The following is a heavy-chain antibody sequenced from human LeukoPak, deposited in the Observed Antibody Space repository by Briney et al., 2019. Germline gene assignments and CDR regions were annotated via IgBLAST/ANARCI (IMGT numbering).Heavy chain of an antibody. V-gene: IGHV5-51*01. CDR2: IFPGDSDA. CDR1: GYSFTYYW. CDR3: ASRGTTVTTHAFDI. J-gene: IGHJ3*02. D-gene: IGHD4-17*01. Sequence: GESLKISCKGSGYSFTYYWIGWVRQMPGKGLEWMGIIFPGDSDARYSPSFQGQVTISADKSINTVYLQWSSLKASDTAMYYCASRGTTVTTHAFDIWGQGTMVIVSS.